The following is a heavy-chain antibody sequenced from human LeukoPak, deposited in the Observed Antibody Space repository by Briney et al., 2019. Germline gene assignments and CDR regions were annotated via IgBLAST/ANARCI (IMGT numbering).Heavy chain of an antibody. CDR2: ISGSGCST. CDR3: AKVWDYGDYVDVYYYYYYYGMDV. D-gene: IGHD4-17*01. V-gene: IGHV3-23*01. CDR1: GFAFSSYA. Sequence: GGSLRLSCAASGFAFSSYAMNWVRQAPGKGLEWVSAISGSGCSTYYADSVKGRFTISRDNSKNTLYLQMNSLRAEDTAVYYCAKVWDYGDYVDVYYYYYYYGMDVWGQGTTVTVSS. J-gene: IGHJ6*02.